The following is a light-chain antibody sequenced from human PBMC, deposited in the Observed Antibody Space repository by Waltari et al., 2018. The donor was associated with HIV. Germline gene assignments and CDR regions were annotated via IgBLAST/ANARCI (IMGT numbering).Light chain of an antibody. J-gene: IGLJ3*02. CDR3: SSYGDSLRVL. V-gene: IGLV2-8*01. Sequence: QSALTQHPSASGSLGQSVTISCTGSSSDIGAYDFVSWFQQHPHSPPKLLLDEVTRRPSPCSARFADSRPGNTAFLTVAGLQPDDEAIYCCSSYGDSLRVLFGGGTNVTGL. CDR2: EVT. CDR1: SSDIGAYDF.